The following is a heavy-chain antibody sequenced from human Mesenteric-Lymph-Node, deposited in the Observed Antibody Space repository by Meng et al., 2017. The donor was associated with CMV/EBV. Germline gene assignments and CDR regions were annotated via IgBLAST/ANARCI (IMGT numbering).Heavy chain of an antibody. D-gene: IGHD6-19*01. J-gene: IGHJ5*02. CDR2: IYSGGST. Sequence: GESLKISCAASGFTVSSNYMSWVRQAPGKGLEWVSVIYSGGSTYYADSVKGRFTISRDNSKNTLYLQMNSLRAEDTAVYYCARENSGWYGGWFDPWGQGTLVTVSS. CDR3: ARENSGWYGGWFDP. CDR1: GFTVSSNY. V-gene: IGHV3-53*01.